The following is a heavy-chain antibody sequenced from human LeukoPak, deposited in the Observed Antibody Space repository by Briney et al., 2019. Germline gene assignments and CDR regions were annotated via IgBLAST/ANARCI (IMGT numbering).Heavy chain of an antibody. D-gene: IGHD1-7*01. CDR3: TKETNAFDA. V-gene: IGHV3-33*03. CDR2: TWSDGVTK. CDR1: GLSVSTSV. Sequence: GGSLRLSCATSGLSVSTSVIHWVRQIPGRGLQWVAGTWSDGVTKYYEASVKGRFTISIDRSKNTVFLQMNNLRAEDTALYHCTKETNAFDAWGQGTLVTVSS. J-gene: IGHJ3*01.